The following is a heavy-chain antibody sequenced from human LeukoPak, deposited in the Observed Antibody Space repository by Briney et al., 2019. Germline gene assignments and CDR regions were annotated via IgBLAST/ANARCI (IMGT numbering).Heavy chain of an antibody. CDR1: GFTFSTYS. J-gene: IGHJ4*02. V-gene: IGHV3-48*01. CDR2: ITSSSSTM. Sequence: GGSLRLSCAASGFTFSTYSMNWVRQAPGKGLEWVSYITSSSSTMFYADSVKGRFTISRDNSKNTLYLQMNSLRAEDTAVYYCARELGYCSGGSCSSYHDYWGQGTLVTVSS. D-gene: IGHD2-15*01. CDR3: ARELGYCSGGSCSSYHDY.